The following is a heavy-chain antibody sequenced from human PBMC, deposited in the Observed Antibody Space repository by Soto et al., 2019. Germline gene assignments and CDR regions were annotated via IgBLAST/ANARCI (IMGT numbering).Heavy chain of an antibody. J-gene: IGHJ5*02. V-gene: IGHV4-31*03. CDR2: SYYSGST. CDR1: NGSISSSGYY. Sequence: QVQLQESGPGLAKPSQTLSLTCNVSNGSISSSGYYWSWIRQHPGQGLEWIGYSYYSGSTYYNPPPKSRVTISVDTSKNQFSLKLGSVTAADTAIYYCAGGSSKSWFDPWGQGTLVTVSS. D-gene: IGHD6-6*01. CDR3: AGGSSKSWFDP.